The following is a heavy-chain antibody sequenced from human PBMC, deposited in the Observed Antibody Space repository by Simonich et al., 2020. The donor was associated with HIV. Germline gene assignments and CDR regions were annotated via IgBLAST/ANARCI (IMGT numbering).Heavy chain of an antibody. CDR2: IWYNGKIK. CDR1: GFTFSGYG. D-gene: IGHD4-17*01. CDR3: GRRFDYGGDY. J-gene: IGHJ4*02. Sequence: QVQLVESGGGVVQPGRSLRLSCAASGFTFSGYGMHWVRQAPAKGVEGVGVIWYNGKIKYYAQSVKGRFTIARDNSKNTLYLQMNSLRAEDTAMYYCGRRFDYGGDYWGQGTLVTVSS. V-gene: IGHV3-33*01.